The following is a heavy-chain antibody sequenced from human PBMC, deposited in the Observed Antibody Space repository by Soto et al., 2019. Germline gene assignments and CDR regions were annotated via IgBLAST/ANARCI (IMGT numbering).Heavy chain of an antibody. CDR3: ARGITGMRTDWFDP. J-gene: IGHJ5*02. CDR2: IYYSGST. Sequence: TVVYGTINDYDWSWILKKTGKGLEWIGYIYYSGSTNYNPSLKSRVTISVDTSKNQFSLKLSSVTAADTAVYFCARGITGMRTDWFDPWGQGTLVTVSS. D-gene: IGHD1-20*01. CDR1: YGTINDYD. V-gene: IGHV4-59*08.